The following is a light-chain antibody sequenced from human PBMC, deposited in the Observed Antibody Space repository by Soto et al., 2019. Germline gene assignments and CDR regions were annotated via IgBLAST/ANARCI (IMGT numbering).Light chain of an antibody. J-gene: IGKJ1*01. Sequence: EIVLTQSPGPLSLSPGERATLSCRASQSVSSSYLAWYQQKPGQAPRPLIYGASSRAIGIPDRFSVSGSGTDFTLTISRLEPEDFAVYYCQQYGSSPWTFGQGTKVEIK. V-gene: IGKV3-20*01. CDR3: QQYGSSPWT. CDR1: QSVSSSY. CDR2: GAS.